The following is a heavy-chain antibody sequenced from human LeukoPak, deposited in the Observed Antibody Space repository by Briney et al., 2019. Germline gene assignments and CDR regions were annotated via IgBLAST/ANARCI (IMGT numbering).Heavy chain of an antibody. CDR3: ARTLYDFWSGYPRTFDY. CDR2: IYSGGST. D-gene: IGHD3-3*01. V-gene: IGHV3-66*01. CDR1: GFTFAGYA. J-gene: IGHJ4*02. Sequence: GGSLRLSCAASGFTFAGYAMSWVRQAPGKGLEWVSVIYSGGSTYYADSVKGRFTISRDNSKNTLYLQMNSLRAEDTAVYYCARTLYDFWSGYPRTFDYWGQGTLVTVSS.